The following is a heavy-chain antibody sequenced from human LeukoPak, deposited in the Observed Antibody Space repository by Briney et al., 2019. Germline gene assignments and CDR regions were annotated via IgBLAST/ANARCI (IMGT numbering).Heavy chain of an antibody. J-gene: IGHJ4*02. CDR2: ISSSSSYI. D-gene: IGHD5-18*01. V-gene: IGHV3-21*01. Sequence: GRSLRLPCAASGFTFSSYSMNWVRQAPGKGLEWVSSISSSSSYIYYADSVKGRFTISRDNAKNSLYLQMNSLRAEDTAVYYCTRYPQRGYSYGSYVYFDYWGQGTLVTVSS. CDR3: TRYPQRGYSYGSYVYFDY. CDR1: GFTFSSYS.